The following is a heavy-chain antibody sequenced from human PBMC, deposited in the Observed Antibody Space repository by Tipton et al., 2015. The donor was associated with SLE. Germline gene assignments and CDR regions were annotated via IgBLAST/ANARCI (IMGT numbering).Heavy chain of an antibody. V-gene: IGHV4-61*02. CDR3: ARGMAVSLDVFDF. D-gene: IGHD6-19*01. Sequence: TLSLTCTVSGGSITSGSYYWSWIRQPAGKGLEWIGRIYSSGSTNSSPSLRSRVTISVDTSKNQFSLKLSSVTAADTAVYYCARGMAVSLDVFDFWGQGTMVTVSS. J-gene: IGHJ3*01. CDR2: IYSSGST. CDR1: GGSITSGSYY.